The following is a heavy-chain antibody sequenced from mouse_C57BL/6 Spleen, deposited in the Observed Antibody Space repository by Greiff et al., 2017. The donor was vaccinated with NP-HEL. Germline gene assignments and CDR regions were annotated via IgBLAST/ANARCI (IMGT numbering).Heavy chain of an antibody. V-gene: IGHV1-47*01. Sequence: QVQLMQSGAELVKPGASVKLSCKASGYTFTAYPINWMKQKPGQRLEWIGNFPPYNDDTNYNEKFKGKATLTVEKSSSTVYLELSRLTSDDSAVYYCAIYGNYAYWGQGTLVTVSA. J-gene: IGHJ3*01. CDR1: GYTFTAYP. CDR3: AIYGNYAY. CDR2: FPPYNDDT. D-gene: IGHD2-1*01.